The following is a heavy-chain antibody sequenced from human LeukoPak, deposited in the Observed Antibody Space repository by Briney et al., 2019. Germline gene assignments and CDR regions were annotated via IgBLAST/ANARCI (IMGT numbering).Heavy chain of an antibody. Sequence: PSETLSLTCTVSGGSIGSSSYYWRWIRQPPGKGLEWIGSIHYSGSTYYNPSLNSRVTISEDTSKHQFSLKMSSVTAADTAVYYCASLNNFDLYYWGQGTLVTVSS. V-gene: IGHV4-39*01. CDR2: IHYSGST. J-gene: IGHJ4*02. D-gene: IGHD3-9*01. CDR3: ASLNNFDLYY. CDR1: GGSIGSSSYY.